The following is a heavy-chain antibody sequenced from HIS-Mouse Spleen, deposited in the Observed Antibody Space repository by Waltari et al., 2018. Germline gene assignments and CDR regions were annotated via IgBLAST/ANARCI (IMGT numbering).Heavy chain of an antibody. CDR3: AREIPYSSSWYDWYFDL. Sequence: QLQLQESGPGLVQPSVTLSLPCTVSGGSISSSSYYLGCIRQPPGKGLAWIGSIYYSGSTYYNPSLKSRVTISVDTSKNQFSLKLSSVTAADTAVYYCAREIPYSSSWYDWYFDLWGRGTLVTVSS. CDR1: GGSISSSSYY. CDR2: IYYSGST. D-gene: IGHD6-13*01. V-gene: IGHV4-39*07. J-gene: IGHJ2*01.